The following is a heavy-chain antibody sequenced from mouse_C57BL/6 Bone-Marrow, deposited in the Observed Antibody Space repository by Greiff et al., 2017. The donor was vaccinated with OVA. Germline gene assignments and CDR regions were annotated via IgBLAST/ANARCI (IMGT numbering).Heavy chain of an antibody. Sequence: VQLQQSGAELAKPGASVKLSCKASGYTFTSYWMHWGKQRPGQGREWIGYINPSSGYNKYNQKFKDTATLTADKSSSTAYMQLSSMTYEDSAVYYFARDYYGYDGYFDVWGTGTTVTVSS. CDR1: GYTFTSYW. CDR2: INPSSGYN. CDR3: ARDYYGYDGYFDV. D-gene: IGHD2-2*01. V-gene: IGHV1-7*01. J-gene: IGHJ1*03.